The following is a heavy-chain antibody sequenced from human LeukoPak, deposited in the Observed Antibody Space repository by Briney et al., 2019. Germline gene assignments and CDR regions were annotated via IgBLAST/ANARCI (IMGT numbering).Heavy chain of an antibody. Sequence: GGSLRLSCAASGFTFSSYSMNWVRQAPGKGLEWVSSISSSSSYIYYADSVKGRFTISRDNAKNSLYLQINSLRGEDTAVYYCARVAVPATISGMDVWGQGTTVTVSS. CDR2: ISSSSSYI. CDR3: ARVAVPATISGMDV. D-gene: IGHD2-2*02. J-gene: IGHJ6*02. CDR1: GFTFSSYS. V-gene: IGHV3-21*01.